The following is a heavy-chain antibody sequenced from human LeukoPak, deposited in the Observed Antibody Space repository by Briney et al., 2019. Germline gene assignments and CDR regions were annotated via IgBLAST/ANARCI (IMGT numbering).Heavy chain of an antibody. CDR2: ISSSSSTI. J-gene: IGHJ4*02. CDR3: ATYPITMVRGVITPFDY. V-gene: IGHV3-48*04. Sequence: GGSLRLSCAASGFTFSSYSMNWVRQAPGKGLEWVSYISSSSSTIYYADSVKGRFTISRDNAKNSLYLQMNSLRAEDTAVYYCATYPITMVRGVITPFDYWGQGTLVTVSS. D-gene: IGHD3-10*01. CDR1: GFTFSSYS.